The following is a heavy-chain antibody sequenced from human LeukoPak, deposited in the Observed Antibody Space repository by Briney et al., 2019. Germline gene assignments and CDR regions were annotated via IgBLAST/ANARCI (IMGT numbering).Heavy chain of an antibody. J-gene: IGHJ5*02. CDR1: GFTFSSYW. CDR3: VRVKVGSWDWFDP. CDR2: INSDESTT. V-gene: IGHV3-74*01. D-gene: IGHD1-26*01. Sequence: PGGSLRLSCAASGFTFSSYWMHWVRQAPGKGLVWVSRINSDESTTTYADSVKGRSTISRDNAKNTLYLLMNSLRAEDTAVYYCVRVKVGSWDWFDPWGQGTLVTVSS.